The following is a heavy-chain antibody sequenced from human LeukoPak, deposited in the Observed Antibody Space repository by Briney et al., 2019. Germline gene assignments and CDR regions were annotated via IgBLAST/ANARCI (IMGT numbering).Heavy chain of an antibody. J-gene: IGHJ4*02. CDR1: GFTFSSCG. Sequence: GRSLRLSCAASGFTFSSCGMHWVRQAPGKGLEWVAVISYDGSNKYYADSVKGRFTISRDNSKNTLYLQMNSLRAEDTAVYYCAKEGHGSSLDYWGQGTLVTVSS. CDR2: ISYDGSNK. V-gene: IGHV3-30*18. CDR3: AKEGHGSSLDY. D-gene: IGHD6-13*01.